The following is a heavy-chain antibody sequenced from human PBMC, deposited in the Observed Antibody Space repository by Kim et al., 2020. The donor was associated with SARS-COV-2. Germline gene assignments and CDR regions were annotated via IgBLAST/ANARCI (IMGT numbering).Heavy chain of an antibody. CDR1: GFTFSDYY. D-gene: IGHD6-19*01. V-gene: IGHV3-11*06. CDR3: ARDPRSGWYYYYGMDV. CDR2: ISSSSSYT. J-gene: IGHJ6*02. Sequence: GGSLRLSCAASGFTFSDYYMSWIRQAPGKGLEWVSYISSSSSYTNYADSVKGRFTISRDNAKNSLYLQMNSLRAEDTAVYYCARDPRSGWYYYYGMDVWGQGTTVTVSS.